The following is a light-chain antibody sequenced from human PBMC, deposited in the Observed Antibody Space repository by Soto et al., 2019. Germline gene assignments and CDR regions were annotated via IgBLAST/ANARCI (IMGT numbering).Light chain of an antibody. CDR1: SSDVGGYNS. V-gene: IGLV2-14*03. CDR3: SSFTSSMTNV. J-gene: IGLJ1*01. CDR2: DVG. Sequence: QSALTQPASVSGSPGESITISCTGTSSDVGGYNSVSRYQHHPGKAPKLILCDVGDRPSGISYRFSGSKSGNTASLTISGLQAADEADYFCSSFTSSMTNVFGSGTKVTVL.